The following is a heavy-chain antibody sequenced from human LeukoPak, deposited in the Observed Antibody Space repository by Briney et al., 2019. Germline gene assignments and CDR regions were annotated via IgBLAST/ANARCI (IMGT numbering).Heavy chain of an antibody. CDR3: ARRGSHAFDY. J-gene: IGHJ4*02. D-gene: IGHD1-26*01. CDR2: IYYSGST. Sequence: WVRQAPGKGLEWIGSIYYSGSTYYNPSLKSRVTISVDTSKNQFSLKLSSVTAADTAVYYCARRGSHAFDYWGQGTQVTVSS. V-gene: IGHV4-39*01.